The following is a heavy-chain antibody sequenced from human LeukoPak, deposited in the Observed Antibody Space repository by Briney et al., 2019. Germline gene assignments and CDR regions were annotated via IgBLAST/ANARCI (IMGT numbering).Heavy chain of an antibody. CDR3: ARGVATAFDY. J-gene: IGHJ4*02. CDR2: IGSRGATI. D-gene: IGHD5-12*01. Sequence: GGSLRLSCAASGFTFSSHDMNWVRQAPGKGLDWVSYIGSRGATIYYADSVKGRFTISRDNAKNSLYLQMNSLRAEDTAVYYCARGVATAFDYWGQGTLVTVSS. CDR1: GFTFSSHD. V-gene: IGHV3-48*03.